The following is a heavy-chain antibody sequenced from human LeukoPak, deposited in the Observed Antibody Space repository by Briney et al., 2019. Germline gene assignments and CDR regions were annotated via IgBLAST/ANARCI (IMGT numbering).Heavy chain of an antibody. V-gene: IGHV3-11*04. CDR1: GFIFSDDY. CDR2: ISADAATG. CDR3: PSMYSSASYGDYFDY. D-gene: IGHD3-22*01. Sequence: PGGSLRLSCTASGFIFSDDYMAWVGQPPGRGLEGSSYISADAATGKYADSVEGRFTVSRENTQHSTYLPMSSLRVHDTAVYYCPSMYSSASYGDYFDYWGQGNLASVSS. J-gene: IGHJ4*02.